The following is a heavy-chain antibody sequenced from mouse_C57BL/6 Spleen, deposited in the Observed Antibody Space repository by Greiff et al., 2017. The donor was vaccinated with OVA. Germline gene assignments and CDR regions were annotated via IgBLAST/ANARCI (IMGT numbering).Heavy chain of an antibody. CDR2: ISSGSSTI. Sequence: EVKLVESGGGLVKPGGSLKLSCAASGFTFSDYGMHWVRQAPEKGLEWVAYISSGSSTIYYAETVQGRFTISRDNAKKTLFLQLTSLRSEDTAMYYCARCYYGSSYWYFDVWGTGTTVTVSS. D-gene: IGHD1-1*01. J-gene: IGHJ1*03. CDR1: GFTFSDYG. CDR3: ARCYYGSSYWYFDV. V-gene: IGHV5-17*01.